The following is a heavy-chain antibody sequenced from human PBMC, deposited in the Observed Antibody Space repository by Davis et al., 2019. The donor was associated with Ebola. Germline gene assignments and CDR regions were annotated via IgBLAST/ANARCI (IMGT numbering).Heavy chain of an antibody. CDR2: ISSKSSYI. CDR3: VRSVYCGGDCYPPGGLQW. D-gene: IGHD2-21*02. Sequence: GGSLRLSCAASGFTFSSYSMNWDRQAPGKGLEWVSYISSKSSYIYYADSVQGRFSISRDNPKKSVDLQMNSLRVEDSGLYYCVRSVYCGGDCYPPGGLQWWGLGTLVTVSS. J-gene: IGHJ4*02. CDR1: GFTFSSYS. V-gene: IGHV3-21*01.